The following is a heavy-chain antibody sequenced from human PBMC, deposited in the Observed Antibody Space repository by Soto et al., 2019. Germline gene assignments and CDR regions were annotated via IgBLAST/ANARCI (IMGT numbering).Heavy chain of an antibody. Sequence: LRLSCAASGFIFSGSAIHWVRQASGKGLEWVGRIRSRANNFATSSAASVKGRFTFSRDDSKNTAYLQMNTLKPEDTAVYYCARGQGAAIGDYYYHGMDVWGQGTTVTVSS. CDR3: ARGQGAAIGDYYYHGMDV. V-gene: IGHV3-73*01. CDR1: GFIFSGSA. CDR2: IRSRANNFAT. D-gene: IGHD2-2*02. J-gene: IGHJ6*02.